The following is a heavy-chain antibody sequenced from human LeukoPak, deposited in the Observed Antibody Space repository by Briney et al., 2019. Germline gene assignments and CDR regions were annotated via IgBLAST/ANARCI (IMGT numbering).Heavy chain of an antibody. D-gene: IGHD3-22*01. Sequence: SETLSLTCTVSGGSISSSSYYWGWIRQPAGKGLEWIGRIYTSGGTNYNPSLKSRVTMSVDTSKNQFSLKLSSVTAADTAVYYCARDRPMYYYDSSGPFDYWGQGTLVTVSS. J-gene: IGHJ4*02. CDR2: IYTSGGT. CDR1: GGSISSSSYY. V-gene: IGHV4-61*02. CDR3: ARDRPMYYYDSSGPFDY.